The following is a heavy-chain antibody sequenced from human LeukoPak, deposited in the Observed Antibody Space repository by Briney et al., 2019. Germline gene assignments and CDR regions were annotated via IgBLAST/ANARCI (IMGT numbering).Heavy chain of an antibody. D-gene: IGHD1-26*01. J-gene: IGHJ3*02. Sequence: SETLSLTCTVSGGSISSGGYYWSWIRQHPGKGLEWIGYIYYSGSTYYNPSLKSRVTISVDTSKNQFSLKLSSVTAADTAVYYCARDEVWSYVYAFDIWGQGTMVTVSS. CDR1: GGSISSGGYY. CDR2: IYYSGST. CDR3: ARDEVWSYVYAFDI. V-gene: IGHV4-31*03.